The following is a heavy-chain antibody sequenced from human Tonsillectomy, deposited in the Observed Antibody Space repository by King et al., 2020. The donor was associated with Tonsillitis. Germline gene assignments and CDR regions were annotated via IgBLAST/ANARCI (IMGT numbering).Heavy chain of an antibody. CDR2: MNPNSGNT. Sequence: VQLVESGAEVKKPGASVKVSCKASGYSITNYDINWVRQATGQGLEWMGWMNPNSGNTGCAQKFQGRVTMTRNTSISTAYMELSSLRSDDTAVYYCVKGSGWVNWFDPWGQGTLVTVSS. V-gene: IGHV1-8*01. CDR1: GYSITNYD. CDR3: VKGSGWVNWFDP. D-gene: IGHD6-19*01. J-gene: IGHJ5*02.